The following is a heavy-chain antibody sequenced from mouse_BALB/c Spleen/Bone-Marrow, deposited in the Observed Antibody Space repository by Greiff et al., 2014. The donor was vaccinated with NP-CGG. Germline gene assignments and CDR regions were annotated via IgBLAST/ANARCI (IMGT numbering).Heavy chain of an antibody. J-gene: IGHJ3*01. CDR1: GFNIKDTY. CDR3: ASYYYGISSFAY. CDR2: IDPANGNT. Sequence: EVQLQQSGAELVKPGASVKLSCTASGFNIKDTYMHWVKQRPEQGLEWIGRIDPANGNTKYDPKFQGKATITADTSSNTAYLQLSSLTSEDTAVYYCASYYYGISSFAYWGQGTLVTVSA. D-gene: IGHD1-1*01. V-gene: IGHV14-3*02.